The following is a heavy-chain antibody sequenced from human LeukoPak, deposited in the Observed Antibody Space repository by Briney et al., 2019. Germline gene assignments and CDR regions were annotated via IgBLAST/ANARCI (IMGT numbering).Heavy chain of an antibody. CDR1: GYTFSSYG. Sequence: ASVKVSCKASGYTFSSYGISWVRQAPGQGLEWMGWINPNSGGTNYAQKFQGRVTMTRDTSISTAYMELSRLRSDDTAVYYCARGPDIVVVPAVKAYWGQGTLVTVSS. V-gene: IGHV1-2*02. CDR2: INPNSGGT. CDR3: ARGPDIVVVPAVKAY. J-gene: IGHJ4*02. D-gene: IGHD2-2*01.